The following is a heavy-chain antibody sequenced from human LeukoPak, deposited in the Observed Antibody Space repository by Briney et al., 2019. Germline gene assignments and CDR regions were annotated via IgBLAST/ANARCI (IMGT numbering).Heavy chain of an antibody. CDR3: EKDKPAVTVYYYYYMDV. D-gene: IGHD2-2*01. CDR2: ISGSGGST. J-gene: IGHJ6*03. CDR1: GFTFSIYS. V-gene: IGHV3-23*01. Sequence: GGSLTLSCAASGFTFSIYSMSWVRHARGKGRECLSAISGSGGSTYYAYSVKGRFTISRNATKNTLYLQMNSMRAEDTAVYYFEKDKPAVTVYYYYYMDVWGKGTTVTISS.